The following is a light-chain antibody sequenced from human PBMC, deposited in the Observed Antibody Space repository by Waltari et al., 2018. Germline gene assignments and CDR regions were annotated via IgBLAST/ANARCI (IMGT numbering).Light chain of an antibody. CDR1: QSILDNSNKRNY. CDR3: QQYYTTPRT. V-gene: IGKV4-1*01. Sequence: DIVMTQSPDSQAVSLGERATINCRSSQSILDNSNKRNYLTWYQQKAGQPPRLLISWASTRESGVPDRFSGSGSGTDFTLTISSLQAEDVAVYYCQQYYTTPRTFGQGTKVEIK. CDR2: WAS. J-gene: IGKJ1*01.